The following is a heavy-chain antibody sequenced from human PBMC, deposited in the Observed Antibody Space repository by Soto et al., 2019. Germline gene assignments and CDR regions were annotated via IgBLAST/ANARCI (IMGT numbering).Heavy chain of an antibody. CDR1: GLTFRDAW. Sequence: EVQLVESGGGLVKPGGPLRLSCVVSGLTFRDAWVNWVRQAPGEGLEWVGRIRGTTNGGTTDYAAPVKGRFTISRDDSKNTVYLQSNSLKVEDTAIYHCTTDLKWSGGDYWGQGTLVSVSS. CDR2: IRGTTNGGTT. CDR3: TTDLKWSGGDY. V-gene: IGHV3-15*07. J-gene: IGHJ4*02. D-gene: IGHD3-10*01.